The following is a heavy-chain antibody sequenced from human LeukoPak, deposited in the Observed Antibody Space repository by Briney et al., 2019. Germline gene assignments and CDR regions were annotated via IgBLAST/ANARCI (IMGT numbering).Heavy chain of an antibody. D-gene: IGHD3-16*02. Sequence: GASVKVSCKASGSTFTCYYMHWERQAPGQGHEWMGWINPNSSSTNYAHKFQGRVTMTRDTSISTAYMELSRLRSDDTAVYYCAQGDMITFGGVIVSLHFDYWGQGTLVTVST. CDR3: AQGDMITFGGVIVSLHFDY. CDR2: INPNSSST. CDR1: GSTFTCYY. V-gene: IGHV1-2*02. J-gene: IGHJ4*02.